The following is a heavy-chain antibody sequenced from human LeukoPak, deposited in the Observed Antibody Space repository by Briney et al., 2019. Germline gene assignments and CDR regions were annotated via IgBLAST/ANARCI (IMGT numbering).Heavy chain of an antibody. CDR3: ARGGSTFRYGGFDL. D-gene: IGHD5-18*01. CDR1: SGSISSYY. J-gene: IGHJ2*01. V-gene: IGHV4-4*07. Sequence: PSETLSLTCIVSSGSISSYYWNWIRQPAGKGLEWIGRIYSSGSTNSNPSLKSRVTMSVDTSENQFSLKVSSVTAADTAVYYCARGGSTFRYGGFDLWGRGTQVTVSS. CDR2: IYSSGST.